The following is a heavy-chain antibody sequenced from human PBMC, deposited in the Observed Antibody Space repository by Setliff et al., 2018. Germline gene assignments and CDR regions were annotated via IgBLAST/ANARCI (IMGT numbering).Heavy chain of an antibody. D-gene: IGHD6-13*01. CDR1: GGTFSSYA. CDR3: ARVQQLGTFDY. Sequence: GASVKVSCKASGGTFSSYAISWARKAPGQGLEWMGGIIPIFGTANYAQKFQGRVTITADESTSTAYMELSSLRSEDTAVYYCARVQQLGTFDYWGQGTLVTVSS. J-gene: IGHJ4*02. CDR2: IIPIFGTA. V-gene: IGHV1-69*13.